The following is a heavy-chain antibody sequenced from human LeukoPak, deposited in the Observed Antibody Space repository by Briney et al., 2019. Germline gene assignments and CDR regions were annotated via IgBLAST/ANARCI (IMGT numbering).Heavy chain of an antibody. Sequence: TGGSLRLSCAASGFTVSSNYMSWVRQAPGKGLEWVSVIYSGGSTYYADSVKGRFTISRDNSKNTLYLQMNSLRAEDTAVYYCARDASGGYYDILTGYDRGYYGMDVWGQGTTVTVSS. D-gene: IGHD3-9*01. V-gene: IGHV3-66*01. CDR2: IYSGGST. CDR3: ARDASGGYYDILTGYDRGYYGMDV. CDR1: GFTVSSNY. J-gene: IGHJ6*02.